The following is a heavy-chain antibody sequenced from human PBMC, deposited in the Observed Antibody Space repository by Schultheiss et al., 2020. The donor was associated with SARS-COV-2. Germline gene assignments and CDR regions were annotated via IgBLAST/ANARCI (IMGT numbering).Heavy chain of an antibody. CDR1: GFTFSSYA. CDR3: ARVRSGSYWFSY. CDR2: ISSSSSYI. J-gene: IGHJ4*02. D-gene: IGHD1-26*01. Sequence: GESLKISCAASGFTFSSYAMHWVRQAPGKGLEWVSSISSSSSYIYYADSVKGRFTISRDNAKNSLYLQMNSLRAEDTAVYYCARVRSGSYWFSYWGQGTLVTVSS. V-gene: IGHV3-21*01.